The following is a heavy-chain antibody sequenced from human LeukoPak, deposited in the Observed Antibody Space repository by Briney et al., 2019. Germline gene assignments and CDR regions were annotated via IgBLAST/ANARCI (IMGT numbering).Heavy chain of an antibody. CDR3: ASYSSSWYRNWFDP. CDR1: GGTFSSYA. CDR2: IIPIFGTA. J-gene: IGHJ5*02. D-gene: IGHD6-13*01. Sequence: SVKVSCKASGGTFSSYAISWVRQAPGQGLEWMGGIIPIFGTANYAQKFQGRVTITADKSTSTAYMELSSLRSEDTAVYYCASYSSSWYRNWFDPWGQGTLVTVSS. V-gene: IGHV1-69*06.